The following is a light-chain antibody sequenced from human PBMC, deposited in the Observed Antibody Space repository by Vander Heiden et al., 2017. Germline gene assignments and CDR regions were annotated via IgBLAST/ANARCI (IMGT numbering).Light chain of an antibody. CDR1: QSISRY. CDR3: RHTDTAPRT. V-gene: IGKV1-39*01. Sequence: DILMTQSPSSLSASVGDRVTITCRASQSISRYLNWYQHKPGKAPKLLIYGASSLQTGVPSRFSGSGSGTDFTLTVASLQPEDFATYYCRHTDTAPRTFGQGTKVEIK. CDR2: GAS. J-gene: IGKJ1*01.